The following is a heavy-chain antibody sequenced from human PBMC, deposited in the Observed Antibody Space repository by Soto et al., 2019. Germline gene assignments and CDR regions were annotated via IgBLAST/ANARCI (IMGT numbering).Heavy chain of an antibody. CDR1: GYTFTSYD. Sequence: ASVKVSCKASGYTFTSYDINWVRQATGQGLEWMGWMNPNSGNTDYAQKFQGRVTMTRNTSISTAYMELSSLRSEDTAVYYCARRGYGSGTSGIFYYYYGMDVWGQGTTVTVSS. V-gene: IGHV1-8*01. J-gene: IGHJ6*02. CDR3: ARRGYGSGTSGIFYYYYGMDV. CDR2: MNPNSGNT. D-gene: IGHD3-10*01.